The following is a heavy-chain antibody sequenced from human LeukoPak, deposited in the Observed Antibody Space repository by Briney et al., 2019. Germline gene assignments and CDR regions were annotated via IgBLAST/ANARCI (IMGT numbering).Heavy chain of an antibody. D-gene: IGHD2-2*01. Sequence: GESLKISCKGSGYSFTSYWIGGVRQMPGKGLEWMGIIYPGDSDTSYSPSFRGEATISDDKSISTSYLQWSSLKAADTAMYYCARRRLGYCSSTSCHNWFDPWGQGTLVTVSS. CDR1: GYSFTSYW. J-gene: IGHJ5*02. CDR2: IYPGDSDT. V-gene: IGHV5-51*01. CDR3: ARRRLGYCSSTSCHNWFDP.